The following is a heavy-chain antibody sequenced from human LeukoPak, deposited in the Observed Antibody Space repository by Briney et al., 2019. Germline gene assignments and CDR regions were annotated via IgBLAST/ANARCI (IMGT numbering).Heavy chain of an antibody. CDR3: ATDAGYGSGPNAFDL. V-gene: IGHV1-24*01. D-gene: IGHD6-19*01. CDR2: FDPEDGEA. J-gene: IGHJ3*01. CDR1: GYTLTELS. Sequence: ASVKVSCKVSGYTLTELSMHWVRQAPGKGLEWLGGFDPEDGEAIYAQKFQGRVTMTEDTSTDTAYVELSSLRSEDTAVYYCATDAGYGSGPNAFDLWGQGTMVTVSS.